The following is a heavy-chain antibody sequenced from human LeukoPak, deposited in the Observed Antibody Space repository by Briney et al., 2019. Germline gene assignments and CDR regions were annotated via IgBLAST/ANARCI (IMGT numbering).Heavy chain of an antibody. CDR2: IIPIFGTA. CDR1: GGTFSSYA. CDR3: ARSVSGGSSPYYYYYGMDV. Sequence: GASVKVSCKASGGTFSSYAISWVRQAPGQGLEWMGGIIPIFGTANYAQKFQGRVTITADESTSTAYMELSSLRSEDTAVYYCARSVSGGSSPYYYYYGMDVWGQGTTVTVSS. D-gene: IGHD2-15*01. V-gene: IGHV1-69*13. J-gene: IGHJ6*02.